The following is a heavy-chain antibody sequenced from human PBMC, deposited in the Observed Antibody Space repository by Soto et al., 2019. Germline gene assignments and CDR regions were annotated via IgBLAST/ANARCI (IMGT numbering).Heavy chain of an antibody. Sequence: QVQLVESGGGVVQPGRALRLSCAVSGFTFSSYAMHWVRQAPGKGLEWVALISHDGSNKYYADSVKGRFTISRDNSKNTLSLQMNSLRAEDTAVYYCAKSYNSGWYVHFDFWGQGTLVPVSS. D-gene: IGHD6-19*01. CDR3: AKSYNSGWYVHFDF. CDR1: GFTFSSYA. J-gene: IGHJ4*02. V-gene: IGHV3-30*18. CDR2: ISHDGSNK.